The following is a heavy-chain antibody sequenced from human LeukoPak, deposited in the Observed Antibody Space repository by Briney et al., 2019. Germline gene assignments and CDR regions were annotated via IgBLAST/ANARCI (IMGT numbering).Heavy chain of an antibody. J-gene: IGHJ4*02. V-gene: IGHV3-43*02. CDR1: AFTFDAIA. CDR3: AEDVVWATVTRRSGCYFDY. Sequence: AAGSLSLSCAASAFTFDAIAMHWDRQAPGKGLEWVSLISGEGGSTYYAGTVKGRFTLSRDNSKNSLYLKMTSLRTEDPVLYYCAEDVVWATVTRRSGCYFDYWGQGTLVTVSS. CDR2: ISGEGGST. D-gene: IGHD4-17*01.